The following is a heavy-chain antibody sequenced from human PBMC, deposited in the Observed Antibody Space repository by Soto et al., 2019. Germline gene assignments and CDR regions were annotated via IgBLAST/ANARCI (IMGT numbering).Heavy chain of an antibody. V-gene: IGHV3-30*18. CDR2: ISYDGSNK. CDR1: GFTFSSYG. CDR3: AKGLSYTAMGYFDY. Sequence: PGGSLRLSCAASGFTFSSYGMHWVRQAPGKGLEWVAVISYDGSNKYYADSVKGRFTISRDNSKNTLYLQMNSLRAEDTAVYYCAKGLSYTAMGYFDYWGQGTLVTVSS. D-gene: IGHD5-18*01. J-gene: IGHJ4*02.